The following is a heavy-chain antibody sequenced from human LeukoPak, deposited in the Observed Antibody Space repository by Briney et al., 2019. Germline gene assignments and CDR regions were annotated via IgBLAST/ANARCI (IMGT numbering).Heavy chain of an antibody. CDR3: VKGGWGIYRDY. Sequence: PGGSLRLSCAASGFTLRSYAMTWVRQAPGEGLEWVSDISGSGDNTNYADSVKGRFTISRDNSKNTLFLQMNSLRVEDTALYYCVKGGWGIYRDYWGQGTLVTVSS. CDR2: ISGSGDNT. D-gene: IGHD3-16*01. V-gene: IGHV3-23*01. CDR1: GFTLRSYA. J-gene: IGHJ4*02.